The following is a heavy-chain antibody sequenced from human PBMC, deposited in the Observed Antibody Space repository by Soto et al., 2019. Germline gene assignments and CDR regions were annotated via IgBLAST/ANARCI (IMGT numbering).Heavy chain of an antibody. J-gene: IGHJ4*02. Sequence: EVQLLESGGGLIQPGGSLRLSCEASGFTFSNYGMTWFRLAPGKGLEWVSTISGSGGRTFYADPVKGRFTISRDNSKNTLYLQMKSLRAEDTAVYYCANEMIASTLADFFDYWGQGTLVTVSS. CDR3: ANEMIASTLADFFDY. D-gene: IGHD2-21*01. CDR1: GFTFSNYG. V-gene: IGHV3-23*01. CDR2: ISGSGGRT.